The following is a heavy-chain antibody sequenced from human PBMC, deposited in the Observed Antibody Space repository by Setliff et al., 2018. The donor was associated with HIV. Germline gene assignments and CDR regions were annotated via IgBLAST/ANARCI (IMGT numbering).Heavy chain of an antibody. CDR3: ARYRRPPYYLDY. Sequence: SETLSLTCTVSGGSTSTSGYYWGWIRQPPGKGREWIGSIYSSGSTYYNPSLQSRVTISVDTSKNQFSLKLKSVTAAATAVYYCARYRRPPYYLDYWGQGTLVTVPS. J-gene: IGHJ4*02. V-gene: IGHV4-39*01. CDR2: IYSSGST. CDR1: GGSTSTSGYY. D-gene: IGHD3-16*02.